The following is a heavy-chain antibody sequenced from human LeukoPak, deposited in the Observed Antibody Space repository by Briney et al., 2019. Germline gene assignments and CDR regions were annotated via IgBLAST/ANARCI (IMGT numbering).Heavy chain of an antibody. V-gene: IGHV1-2*02. CDR2: INPNSGGT. Sequence: GASVKVSCKASGYTFTGYYMHWVRQAPGQGLEWMGWINPNSGGTNYAQQFQGRVTMTSDTSISTAYMELSRLRSDDSAVYYCARDSSGSCDYWGQGTLVTVSS. CDR1: GYTFTGYY. CDR3: ARDSSGSCDY. J-gene: IGHJ4*02. D-gene: IGHD3-22*01.